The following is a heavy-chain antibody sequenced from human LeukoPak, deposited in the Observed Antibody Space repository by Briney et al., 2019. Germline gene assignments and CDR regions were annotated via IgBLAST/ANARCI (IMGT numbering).Heavy chain of an antibody. D-gene: IGHD3-10*01. Sequence: ASVKVSCKASGYTFTGYYMHWVRQAPGQGLEWMGRINPNSGGTNYAQKFQGRVTMTRDTSISTAYMELGRLRSDDTAVYYCARATYYYGSGSYYNAYWGQGTLVTVSS. CDR2: INPNSGGT. CDR1: GYTFTGYY. CDR3: ARATYYYGSGSYYNAY. J-gene: IGHJ4*02. V-gene: IGHV1-2*06.